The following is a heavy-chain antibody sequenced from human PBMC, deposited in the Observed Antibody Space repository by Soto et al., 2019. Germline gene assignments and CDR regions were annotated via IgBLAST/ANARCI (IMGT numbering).Heavy chain of an antibody. J-gene: IGHJ4*02. CDR3: ARQRTTVVTQAYFEH. D-gene: IGHD2-21*02. Sequence: SETLSLTCIVSGESISSSSYYWGWIRQPPGKGLEWIGSIYYSGRTYYNPSFESRVTISIDTSKNQFSLKLSSVTATDTAVYYCARQRTTVVTQAYFEHWGQGALVTVSS. CDR1: GESISSSSYY. CDR2: IYYSGRT. V-gene: IGHV4-39*01.